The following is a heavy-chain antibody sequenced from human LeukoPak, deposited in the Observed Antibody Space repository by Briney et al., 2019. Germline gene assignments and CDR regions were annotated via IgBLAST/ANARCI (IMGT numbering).Heavy chain of an antibody. Sequence: SVRVSCKASGGTFSSYAISWVRQAPGQGLEWMGGIIPIFGTANYAQKFQGRVTITTDESTSTAYMELSSLRSEDTAMYYCARTFHYYYYMDVWGKGTTVTVSS. CDR2: IIPIFGTA. CDR1: GGTFSSYA. J-gene: IGHJ6*03. V-gene: IGHV1-69*05. CDR3: ARTFHYYYYMDV.